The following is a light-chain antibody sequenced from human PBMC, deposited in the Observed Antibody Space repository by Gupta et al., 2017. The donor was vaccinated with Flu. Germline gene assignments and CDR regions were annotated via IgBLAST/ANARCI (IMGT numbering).Light chain of an antibody. CDR2: EVN. CDR1: NSDIGAYNY. Sequence: QSALTQPASVSGSPGQSITTSCTGTNSDIGAYNYVSWYQQHPGKAPKLMIFEVNNRPSGVSNRFSGSKSGNTASLIISGLQAEDEAHYYCSSYTGSSTLFGGGTRLTVL. V-gene: IGLV2-14*01. J-gene: IGLJ2*01. CDR3: SSYTGSSTL.